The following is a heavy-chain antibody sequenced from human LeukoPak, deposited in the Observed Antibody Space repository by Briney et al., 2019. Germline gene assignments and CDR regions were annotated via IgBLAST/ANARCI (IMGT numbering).Heavy chain of an antibody. J-gene: IGHJ4*02. V-gene: IGHV1-2*02. Sequence: ASVKVSCKASGYTFTGYYMHWVRQAPGQGLEWMGWINPNSGGTNYAQKFQGRVTMTRDTSISTAYMELSRLRSDDTAVYYCVREGQQLVEGSFDYWGQGTLVTVSS. CDR3: VREGQQLVEGSFDY. D-gene: IGHD6-13*01. CDR1: GYTFTGYY. CDR2: INPNSGGT.